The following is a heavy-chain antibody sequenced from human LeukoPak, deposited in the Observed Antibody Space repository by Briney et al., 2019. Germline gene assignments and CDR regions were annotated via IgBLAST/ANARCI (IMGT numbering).Heavy chain of an antibody. J-gene: IGHJ6*03. CDR2: ITSSSSTI. V-gene: IGHV3-48*01. CDR1: GLTISNHS. Sequence: PGGSPRLSCAASGLTISNHSMHWVPHAPGKGPHWVAYITSSSSTIYYADSVKGRFTISRDNSKNTLYLQMNSLRAEDTAVYYCAKGSTVVVITTDYYMDVWGKGTTVTISS. D-gene: IGHD3-22*01. CDR3: AKGSTVVVITTDYYMDV.